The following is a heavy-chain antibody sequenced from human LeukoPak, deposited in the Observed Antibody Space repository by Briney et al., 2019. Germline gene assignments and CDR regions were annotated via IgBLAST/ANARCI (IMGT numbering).Heavy chain of an antibody. J-gene: IGHJ4*02. CDR2: ISYDGSNK. V-gene: IGHV3-30*18. CDR3: AKVFRVATTTLCDY. Sequence: GGSLRLSCAASGFTFSSYGMHWVRQAPGKGLEWVAVISYDGSNKYYADSVKGRFTISRDNSKNTLYLQMNSLRAEDTAVYYCAKVFRVATTTLCDYWGQGTLVTVSS. CDR1: GFTFSSYG. D-gene: IGHD5-12*01.